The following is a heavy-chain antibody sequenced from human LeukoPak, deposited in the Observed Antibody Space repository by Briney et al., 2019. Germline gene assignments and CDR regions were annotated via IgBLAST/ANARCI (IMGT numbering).Heavy chain of an antibody. CDR3: ARATPGRYCSGGSCYSFPSYYGMDV. CDR1: GFTFSDYY. CDR2: ISSSGSTI. J-gene: IGHJ6*02. Sequence: GGSLRLSCAASGFTFSDYYMSWIRQAPGKGLEWVSYISSSGSTIHYADSVKGRFTISRDNAKNSLYLQMNSLRAEDTAVYYCARATPGRYCSGGSCYSFPSYYGMDVWGQGTTVTVSS. V-gene: IGHV3-11*01. D-gene: IGHD2-15*01.